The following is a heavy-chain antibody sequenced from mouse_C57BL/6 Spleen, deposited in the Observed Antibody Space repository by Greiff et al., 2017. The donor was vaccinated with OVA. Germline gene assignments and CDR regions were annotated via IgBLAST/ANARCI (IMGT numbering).Heavy chain of an antibody. V-gene: IGHV1-54*01. D-gene: IGHD4-1*01. J-gene: IGHJ2*01. Sequence: VMLVESGAELVRPGTSVKVSCKASGYAFTNYLIEWVKQRPGQGLEWIGVINPGSGGTNYNEKFKGKATLTADKSSSTAYMQLSSLTSEDSAVYFFARSWDSFDFWGQGTTLTVSS. CDR1: GYAFTNYL. CDR2: INPGSGGT. CDR3: ARSWDSFDF.